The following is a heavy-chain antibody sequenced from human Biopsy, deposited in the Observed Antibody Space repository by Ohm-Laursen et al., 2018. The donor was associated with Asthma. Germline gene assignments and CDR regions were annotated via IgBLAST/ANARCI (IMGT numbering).Heavy chain of an antibody. CDR2: IIPIFGPT. CDR3: ARGPEYVRSSGALDY. J-gene: IGHJ4*02. CDR1: GYTFINYA. D-gene: IGHD2-2*01. Sequence: SVKVSCNASGYTFINYAIHWVRQAPGQRLEWMGRIIPIFGPTNYAQKFQGRVTISADDSTSTAYMELSSLSSEDTALYYCARGPEYVRSSGALDYWGQGTLVTVSS. V-gene: IGHV1-69*13.